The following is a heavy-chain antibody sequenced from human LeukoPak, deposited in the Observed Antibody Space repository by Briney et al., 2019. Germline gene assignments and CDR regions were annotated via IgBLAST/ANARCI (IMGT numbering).Heavy chain of an antibody. Sequence: SETLSLTCTVSGGSISSGGYCWSWIRQHPGKGLEWIGYIYYSGSTYYNPSLKSRVTISVDTSKNQFSLKLSSVTAADTAVYYCARGTPVRVDYWGQGTLVTVSS. CDR1: GGSISSGGYC. CDR3: ARGTPVRVDY. V-gene: IGHV4-31*03. J-gene: IGHJ4*02. D-gene: IGHD2-2*01. CDR2: IYYSGST.